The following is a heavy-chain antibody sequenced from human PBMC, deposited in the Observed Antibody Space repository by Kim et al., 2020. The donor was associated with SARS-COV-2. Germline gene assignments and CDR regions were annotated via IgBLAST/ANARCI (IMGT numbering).Heavy chain of an antibody. Sequence: GGSLRLSCAASGFTFSSYGMHWVRQAPGKGLDWVAVISYDGSSKYYADSVKGRFSISRDNSKNTLYLQMDSLRPEDSALYYCAKCPGVLSGSGSTLAYF. CDR2: ISYDGSSK. J-gene: IGHJ4*01. CDR3: AKCPGVLSGSGSTLAYF. D-gene: IGHD5-12*01. V-gene: IGHV3-30*18. CDR1: GFTFSSYG.